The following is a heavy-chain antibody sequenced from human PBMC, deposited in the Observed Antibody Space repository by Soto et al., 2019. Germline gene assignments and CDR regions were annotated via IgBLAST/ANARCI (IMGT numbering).Heavy chain of an antibody. CDR1: GGSISSSSYY. Sequence: PSETLSLTCTVSGGSISSSSYYWGWIRQPPGKGLEWIGRIYYSGSTYYNPSLKSRVTISVDTSKNQFSLKLSSVTAADTAVYYCARSTYTSGTYHGMDVWGQGTTVTVSS. J-gene: IGHJ6*02. V-gene: IGHV4-39*01. D-gene: IGHD3-10*01. CDR3: ARSTYTSGTYHGMDV. CDR2: IYYSGST.